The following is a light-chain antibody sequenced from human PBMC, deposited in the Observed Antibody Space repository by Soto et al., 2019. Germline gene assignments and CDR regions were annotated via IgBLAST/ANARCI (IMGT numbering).Light chain of an antibody. CDR3: QQRSNWPLT. CDR1: QSVSNNY. V-gene: IGKV3-11*01. CDR2: DVS. J-gene: IGKJ4*01. Sequence: EIVLTQSPGTLSLSPGERATLSCRASQSVSNNYLAWYQQNPGRAPRLLIYDVSNRATGVPARFSGSGSETDFSLTISSLEPEDFAVYYCQQRSNWPLTFGGGTKVDIK.